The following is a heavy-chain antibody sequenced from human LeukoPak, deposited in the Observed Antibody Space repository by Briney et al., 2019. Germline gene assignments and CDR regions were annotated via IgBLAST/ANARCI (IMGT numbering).Heavy chain of an antibody. CDR2: ISGSGGST. D-gene: IGHD4-17*01. Sequence: GGSLRLSCAASGFKFSDHYIDWVRQAPGKGLEWVSAISGSGGSTYYADSVKGRFTISRDNSKNTLYLQMNSVRAEDTAVYYCAKATDGDYPDYWGQGTLVTVSS. V-gene: IGHV3-23*01. CDR3: AKATDGDYPDY. CDR1: GFKFSDHY. J-gene: IGHJ4*02.